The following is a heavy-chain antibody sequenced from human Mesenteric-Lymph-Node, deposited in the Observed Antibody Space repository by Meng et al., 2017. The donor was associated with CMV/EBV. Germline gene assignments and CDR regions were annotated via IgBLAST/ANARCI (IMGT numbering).Heavy chain of an antibody. CDR2: INPNSGDT. J-gene: IGHJ6*02. Sequence: ASVKVSCKASGYTFTDYQMFWVRQAPGQGLEWIKWINPNSGDTNYAQKFQGRVTMTRDTSISTAFMELSRLRSDDTAVYYCARVNGHYYGMDVWGQGTTVTVSS. D-gene: IGHD3-16*01. CDR1: GYTFTDYQ. V-gene: IGHV1-2*02. CDR3: ARVNGHYYGMDV.